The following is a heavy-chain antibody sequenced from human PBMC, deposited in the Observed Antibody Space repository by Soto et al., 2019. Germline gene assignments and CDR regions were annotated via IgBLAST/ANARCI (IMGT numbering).Heavy chain of an antibody. J-gene: IGHJ4*02. CDR3: AKSGPGYCTSTSCPLDF. D-gene: IGHD2-2*01. V-gene: IGHV3-23*01. CDR2: IGGSGGRT. Sequence: GGSLRLSSADSGFTFSSYAMTWVRQAPGKWLEWVSGIGGSGGRTYYADSVKGRFTISRDNSKNTLFLQMNSLRAEDTAVYFCAKSGPGYCTSTSCPLDFWGQGTLVTVSS. CDR1: GFTFSSYA.